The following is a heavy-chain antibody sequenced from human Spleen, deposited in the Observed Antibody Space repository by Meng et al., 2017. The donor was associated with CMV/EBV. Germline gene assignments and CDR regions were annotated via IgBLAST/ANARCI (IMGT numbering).Heavy chain of an antibody. CDR2: ISYDASNE. V-gene: IGHV3-30*04. J-gene: IGHJ5*02. Sequence: GGSLRLSCAASGFNFITYTMHWVRQTPGKGLEWVAGISYDASNEYYPESVKGRLTISRDNSKNTLYLQMSSLKAEDTAVYYCASWSSSPPWGQGTLVTVSS. D-gene: IGHD6-13*01. CDR3: ASWSSSPP. CDR1: GFNFITYT.